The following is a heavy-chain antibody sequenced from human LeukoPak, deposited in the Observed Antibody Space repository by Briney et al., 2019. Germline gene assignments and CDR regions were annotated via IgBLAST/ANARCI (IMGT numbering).Heavy chain of an antibody. CDR3: ARAEWELLNWFDP. V-gene: IGHV1-46*02. Sequence: ASVKVSCKASGYAFHIYYLHWVRQARGQGREWMGIMNPSGDSTSYAQNFQGRVTMTRDMSTSTAYMELSSLRSEDTAVYYCARAEWELLNWFDPWGQGTLVTVSS. CDR2: MNPSGDST. J-gene: IGHJ5*02. D-gene: IGHD1-26*01. CDR1: GYAFHIYY.